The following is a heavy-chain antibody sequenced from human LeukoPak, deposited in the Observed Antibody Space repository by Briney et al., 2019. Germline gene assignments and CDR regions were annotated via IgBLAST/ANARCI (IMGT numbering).Heavy chain of an antibody. CDR2: IYTSGST. D-gene: IGHD3-10*01. Sequence: SETLSLTCTVSGGSISSYYWSWIRQPAGKGLEWIGRIYTSGSTNYNPSLKSRVTISVDKSKNQFSLKLSSVTAADTAVYYCAGERITMVRGVIITELWFDLWGQGTLVTVSS. CDR1: GGSISSYY. CDR3: AGERITMVRGVIITELWFDL. V-gene: IGHV4-4*07. J-gene: IGHJ5*02.